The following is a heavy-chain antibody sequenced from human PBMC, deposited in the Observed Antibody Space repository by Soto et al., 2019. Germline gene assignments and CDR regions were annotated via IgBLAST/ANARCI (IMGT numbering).Heavy chain of an antibody. CDR1: GFTFSSYG. CDR2: ISYDGSNK. CDR3: AKPLTLLGPGGFDP. V-gene: IGHV3-30*18. D-gene: IGHD3-16*01. Sequence: GGSLRLSCAASGFTFSSYGMHWVRQAPGKGLEWVAVISYDGSNKYYADSVKGRFTISRDNSKNTLYLQMNSLRAEDTGFYFCAKPLTLLGPGGFDPWGQGTLVTVSS. J-gene: IGHJ5*02.